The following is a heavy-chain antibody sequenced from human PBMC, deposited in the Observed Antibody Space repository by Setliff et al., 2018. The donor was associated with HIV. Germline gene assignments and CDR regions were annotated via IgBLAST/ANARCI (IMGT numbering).Heavy chain of an antibody. V-gene: IGHV3-48*03. CDR1: GFTFSSYE. CDR2: ISSSDNTV. J-gene: IGHJ4*02. CDR3: ARGPGARITMVRGVKDY. D-gene: IGHD3-10*01. Sequence: LRLSCAASGFTFSSYEMNWVRQAPGKGLEWVSYISSSDNTVHYADSVKGRFTISRDNAKNSLYLQMNSLRAEDTALYYCARGPGARITMVRGVKDYWGQGTLVTVSS.